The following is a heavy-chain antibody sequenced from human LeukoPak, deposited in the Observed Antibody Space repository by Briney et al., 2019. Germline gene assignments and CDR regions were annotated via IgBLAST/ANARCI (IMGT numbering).Heavy chain of an antibody. Sequence: PSETLSLTCTVSGGSLSSYYWSWIRQPPGKGLEWLGYFYYSGSTTYNPSLKSRAAISVDTSKNQFSLTLSSVTAADTAVYYCARRSRDSSGYFYLDDWGQGTLVTVSS. CDR1: GGSLSSYY. CDR3: ARRSRDSSGYFYLDD. CDR2: FYYSGST. J-gene: IGHJ4*02. V-gene: IGHV4-59*08. D-gene: IGHD3-22*01.